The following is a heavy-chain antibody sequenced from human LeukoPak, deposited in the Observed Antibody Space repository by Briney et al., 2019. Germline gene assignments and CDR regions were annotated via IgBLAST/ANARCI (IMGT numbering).Heavy chain of an antibody. CDR2: ISYDGSNK. Sequence: GGSLRLSCGASGFTFSSYGMHWVRQAPGKGLEWVAVISYDGSNKYYADSVKGRFTISRDNAKNTLYPQMNSLRAEDTAVYYCARGADTGYSSDYWGQGTLVSVSS. CDR1: GFTFSSYG. CDR3: ARGADTGYSSDY. V-gene: IGHV3-30*03. D-gene: IGHD3-9*01. J-gene: IGHJ4*02.